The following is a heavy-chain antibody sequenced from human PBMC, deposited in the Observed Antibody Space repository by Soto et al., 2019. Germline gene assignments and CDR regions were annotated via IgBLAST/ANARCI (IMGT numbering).Heavy chain of an antibody. CDR2: ISSSSSYI. D-gene: IGHD3-9*01. Sequence: GGSLRLSCAASGFTFSSYSMNWVRQAPGKGLEWVSSISSSSSYIYYADSVKGRVTISRDNAKNSLYMQMNSLRAEDTAVYYCARDNFEEFDYWGQGTLVTVPS. J-gene: IGHJ4*02. CDR1: GFTFSSYS. CDR3: ARDNFEEFDY. V-gene: IGHV3-21*01.